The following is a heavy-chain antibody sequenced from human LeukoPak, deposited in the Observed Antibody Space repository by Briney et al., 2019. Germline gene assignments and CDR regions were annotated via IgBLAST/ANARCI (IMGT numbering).Heavy chain of an antibody. Sequence: PGGSLRLSCAASGFTVSSNYMSWVRQAPGKGLEWVSTIYNVGNTYYADSVKGRFTISRDNSKNTLYLQMNSLGAEDTSLYYCVKMGYFSTWSTTFDYWGQGTLVTVSS. D-gene: IGHD2-15*01. J-gene: IGHJ4*02. V-gene: IGHV3-66*01. CDR3: VKMGYFSTWSTTFDY. CDR1: GFTVSSNY. CDR2: IYNVGNT.